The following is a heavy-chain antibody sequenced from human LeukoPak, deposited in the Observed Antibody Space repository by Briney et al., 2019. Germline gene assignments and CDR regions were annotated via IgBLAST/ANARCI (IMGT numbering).Heavy chain of an antibody. D-gene: IGHD6-19*01. CDR2: ISVYKGNT. Sequence: ASVKVSCKAPGYTFSNYGISWVRQAPGQGLEWMGWISVYKGNTIYAQKVQGRLTMTVDTTTSTAYMGLRRLRSDDTAVYYCARDLSGGVAGYFDYWGQGTLVTVSS. J-gene: IGHJ4*02. V-gene: IGHV1-18*01. CDR3: ARDLSGGVAGYFDY. CDR1: GYTFSNYG.